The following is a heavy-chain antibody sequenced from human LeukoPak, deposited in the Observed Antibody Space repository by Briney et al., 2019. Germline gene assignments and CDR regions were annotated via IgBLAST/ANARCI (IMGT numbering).Heavy chain of an antibody. CDR3: ARRFGRAAHRPLYYFDY. V-gene: IGHV4-39*07. CDR1: GFNFSTYE. Sequence: AGGSLRLSCAASGFNFSTYELNWVRQAPGKGLGWIGSIYYSGSTYYNPSLKSRVTISVDTSKNQFSLKLSSVTAADTAVYYCARRFGRAAHRPLYYFDYWGQGTLVTVSS. CDR2: IYYSGST. J-gene: IGHJ4*02. D-gene: IGHD3-16*01.